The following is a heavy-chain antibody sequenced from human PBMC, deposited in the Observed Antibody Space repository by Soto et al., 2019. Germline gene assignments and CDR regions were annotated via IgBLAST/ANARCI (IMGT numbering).Heavy chain of an antibody. D-gene: IGHD6-13*01. CDR2: INHSGST. V-gene: IGHV4-34*01. Sequence: PSETLSLTCAVYGGSFSGYYWSWIRQPPGKGLEWIGEINHSGSTNYNPSLKSRVTISVDTSKNQFSLKLSSVTAADTAVYYCARSRRRQQLVYYYYGMDVWGQGTTFTVSS. CDR1: GGSFSGYY. CDR3: ARSRRRQQLVYYYYGMDV. J-gene: IGHJ6*02.